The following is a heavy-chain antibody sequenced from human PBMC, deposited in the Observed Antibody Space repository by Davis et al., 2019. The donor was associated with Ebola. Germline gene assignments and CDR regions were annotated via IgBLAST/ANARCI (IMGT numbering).Heavy chain of an antibody. J-gene: IGHJ3*02. Sequence: SVTVSCKASGYTFTGYYMHWVRQAPGQGLEWMGGIIPILGIANYAQKFQGRVTITADESTSTAYMELSSLRSEDTAVYYCARDEPWGVQGVIWGGAFDIWGQGTMVTVSS. V-gene: IGHV1-69*10. CDR2: IIPILGIA. D-gene: IGHD3-10*01. CDR3: ARDEPWGVQGVIWGGAFDI. CDR1: GYTFTGYY.